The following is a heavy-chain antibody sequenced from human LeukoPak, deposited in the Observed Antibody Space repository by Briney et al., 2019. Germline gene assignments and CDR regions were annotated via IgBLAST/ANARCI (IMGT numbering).Heavy chain of an antibody. D-gene: IGHD2-2*01. J-gene: IGHJ4*02. CDR1: GFTFSSYS. CDR3: ARGAIVVVPAAVFDY. Sequence: GGSLRLSCAASGFTFSSYSMNWVRQAPGEGLEWVSSISSSSSYIYYADSVKGRFTISRDNAKNSLYLQMNSLRAEDTAVYYCARGAIVVVPAAVFDYWGQGTLVTVSS. V-gene: IGHV3-21*01. CDR2: ISSSSSYI.